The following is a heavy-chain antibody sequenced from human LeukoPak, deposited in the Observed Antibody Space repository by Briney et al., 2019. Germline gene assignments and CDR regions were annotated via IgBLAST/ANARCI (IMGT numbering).Heavy chain of an antibody. CDR1: GYTFTGYY. D-gene: IGHD2-8*01. Sequence: GGSLRLSCAASGYTFTGYYMHWVRQAPGQGLEWMGWINPNSGGTNYAQKFQGRVTMTRDTSISTAYMELSRLRSDDTAVCYCARGVARESSHYYFDYWGQGTLVTVSS. CDR3: ARGVARESSHYYFDY. J-gene: IGHJ4*02. V-gene: IGHV1-2*02. CDR2: INPNSGGT.